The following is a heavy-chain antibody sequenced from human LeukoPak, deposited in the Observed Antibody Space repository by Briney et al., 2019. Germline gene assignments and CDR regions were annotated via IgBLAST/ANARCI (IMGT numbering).Heavy chain of an antibody. CDR2: ISSSSSTI. J-gene: IGHJ4*02. CDR3: ARYDDYGDYPHDY. Sequence: GGSLRLSCAAAGFTLSSYEMNWVSQAPGKGLGWVSYISSSSSTIYYADSVKGRFTISRDNAKNSLYLQMNSLRAEDTAVYYCARYDDYGDYPHDYWGQGTLVTVSS. V-gene: IGHV3-48*01. CDR1: GFTLSSYE. D-gene: IGHD4-17*01.